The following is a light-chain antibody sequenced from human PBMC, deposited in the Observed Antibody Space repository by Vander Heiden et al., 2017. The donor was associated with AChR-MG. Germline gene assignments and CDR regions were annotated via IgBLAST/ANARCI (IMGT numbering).Light chain of an antibody. CDR2: GNN. V-gene: IGLV1-40*01. Sequence: QSVLTQPHSVSGAPGPRVTISCPGSSSNIGAGYDVHWYLQLPGTAPKLLIFGNNNRPSGVPDRFSGSKSGTSASLAITGLRADDEADYYCQSYDDTPSAVFGGGTRLTVL. CDR3: QSYDDTPSAV. J-gene: IGLJ2*01. CDR1: SSNIGAGYD.